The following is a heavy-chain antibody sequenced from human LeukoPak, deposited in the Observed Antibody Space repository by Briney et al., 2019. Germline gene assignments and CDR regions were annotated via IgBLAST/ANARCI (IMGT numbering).Heavy chain of an antibody. CDR2: ISSSSSYT. D-gene: IGHD1-26*01. CDR3: AKSGSYARYYYDCMDV. Sequence: AETLRLSCAASGFTFSDYYMSWIRQPPGKGLERVSYISSSSSYTNYADSVKGRFTIYRDNSKNTLYLQMNSLRAEDTAVYYCAKSGSYARYYYDCMDVWGQGTTVTVSS. V-gene: IGHV3-11*03. J-gene: IGHJ6*02. CDR1: GFTFSDYY.